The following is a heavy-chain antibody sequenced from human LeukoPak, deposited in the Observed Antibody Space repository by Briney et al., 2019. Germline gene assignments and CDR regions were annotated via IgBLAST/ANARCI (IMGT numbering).Heavy chain of an antibody. J-gene: IGHJ6*03. Sequence: GGSVRLSCVASGFTSGNYWMHWVRQAPGKGPEWVSRIDDDGTDTHYAVSVKGRFTISRDNAKNTLYLQMNSLRGEDPAVRLCTRVILPSAGYHWYYYIDVWGKKAMITVSS. CDR2: IDDDGTDT. D-gene: IGHD2/OR15-2a*01. CDR3: TRVILPSAGYHWYYYIDV. V-gene: IGHV3-74*01. CDR1: GFTSGNYW.